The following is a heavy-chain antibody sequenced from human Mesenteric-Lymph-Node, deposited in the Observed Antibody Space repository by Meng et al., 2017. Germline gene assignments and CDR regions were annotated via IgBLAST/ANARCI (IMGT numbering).Heavy chain of an antibody. CDR1: GGSISSSTYD. D-gene: IGHD3-10*01. Sequence: QLQLQESAPGLVKPSETPSLTCTASGGSISSSTYDWGWSRQPPGKGLEWIGSIYYSGRTYYNPSLKSRVTMSVDTSKNQFSLKLSSVTAADTAVYYCARLWFGERPPDYWGQGTLVTVSS. V-gene: IGHV4-39*01. CDR3: ARLWFGERPPDY. CDR2: IYYSGRT. J-gene: IGHJ4*02.